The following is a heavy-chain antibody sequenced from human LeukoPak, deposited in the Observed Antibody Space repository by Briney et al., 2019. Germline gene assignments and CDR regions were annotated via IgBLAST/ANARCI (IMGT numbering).Heavy chain of an antibody. CDR2: INPSSGTT. Sequence: ASVRVSCKASGYTFTNFYMVWVRQAPGQGLEGMGIINPSSGTTNYAQKFQGRVTMTRDMSTSTAYMELSSLRSEDTAVYYCATLLWFGEFKDYYYYMDVWGKGTTVTISS. CDR1: GYTFTNFY. CDR3: ATLLWFGEFKDYYYYMDV. J-gene: IGHJ6*03. V-gene: IGHV1-46*01. D-gene: IGHD3-10*01.